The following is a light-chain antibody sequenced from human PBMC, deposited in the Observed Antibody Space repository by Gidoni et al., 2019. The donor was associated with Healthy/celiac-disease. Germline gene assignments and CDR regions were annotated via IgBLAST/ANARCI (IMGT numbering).Light chain of an antibody. CDR2: DAS. J-gene: IGKJ2*01. V-gene: IGKV1-5*01. Sequence: DSQMNQSPSTLSASVGDRVTITCLASQSISSWLDWYQQKPGKAPKLLIYDASSLESGVPSRFSGSGSGTEFTLTISSLQPDDFATYYCQQYNSYRLTFXQXTKLEIK. CDR3: QQYNSYRLT. CDR1: QSISSW.